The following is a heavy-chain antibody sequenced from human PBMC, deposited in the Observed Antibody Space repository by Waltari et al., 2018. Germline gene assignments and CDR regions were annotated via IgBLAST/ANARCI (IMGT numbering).Heavy chain of an antibody. CDR3: AQDDRGWNH. Sequence: QVHLVESGGGVVRPGRSLRLSWTVAGFSFKSYAMHWVRQAPGKGLEWVALISYDGKKHNYADSVKGRFTISRDNSNSTLYLQMNSLRTEDTAVYYCAQDDRGWNHWGRGTLVTVSS. CDR1: GFSFKSYA. D-gene: IGHD1-1*01. CDR2: ISYDGKKH. V-gene: IGHV3-30*04. J-gene: IGHJ1*01.